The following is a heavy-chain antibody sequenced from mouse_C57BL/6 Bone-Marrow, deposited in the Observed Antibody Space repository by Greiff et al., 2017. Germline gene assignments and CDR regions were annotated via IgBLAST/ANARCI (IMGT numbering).Heavy chain of an antibody. CDR1: GYAFSSSW. CDR3: ARCLANWAYTGFDC. J-gene: IGHJ2*01. Sequence: VQLQQSGPELVKPGDSVKISCKASGYAFSSSWMNWVKQRPGKGLEWIGRIYPGDGDTNNNGKFKGKATLTEDKSSSTAYLELSSLSSEESEVYFCARCLANWAYTGFDCWVKGTTLTVSS. D-gene: IGHD4-1*01. CDR2: IYPGDGDT. V-gene: IGHV1-82*01.